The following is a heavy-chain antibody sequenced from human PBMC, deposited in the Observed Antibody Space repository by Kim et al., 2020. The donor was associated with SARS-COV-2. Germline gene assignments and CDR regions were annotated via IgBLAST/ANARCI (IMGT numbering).Heavy chain of an antibody. CDR3: ARDRMVSGSYGFYYGMDV. Sequence: SVKVSCKASGGSFTSYAISWVRQAPGQGLEWMGGIIPIFGRANYAQKFQGRVTITADESTNTAYIELSSLRSEDTAVYYCARDRMVSGSYGFYYGMDVWGQGTTVTVS. D-gene: IGHD2-15*01. CDR2: IIPIFGRA. J-gene: IGHJ6*02. V-gene: IGHV1-69*13. CDR1: GGSFTSYA.